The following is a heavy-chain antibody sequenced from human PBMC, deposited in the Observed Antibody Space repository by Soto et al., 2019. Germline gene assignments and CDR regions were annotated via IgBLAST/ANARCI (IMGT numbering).Heavy chain of an antibody. J-gene: IGHJ4*02. CDR3: VRTKPDILTGYFYYFDY. CDR1: GFTFSSYG. D-gene: IGHD3-9*01. CDR2: ISYDGSNK. V-gene: IGHV3-30*03. Sequence: GALRLSCAASGFTFSSYGMHWVRQAPGKGLEWVAVISYDGSNKYYADSVKGRFTISRDNSKNTLYLQMNSLRAEDTAVYYCVRTKPDILTGYFYYFDYWGQGTLVTV.